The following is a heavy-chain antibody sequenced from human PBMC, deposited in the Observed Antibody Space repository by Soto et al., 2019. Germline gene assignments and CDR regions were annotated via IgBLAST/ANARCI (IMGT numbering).Heavy chain of an antibody. D-gene: IGHD1-1*01. Sequence: GGSLRLSCVASVFSFSANAMTWFRQAPGKGLEWVSSILHIGDSAYYADSVKGRFTISGDNSKSTLYLQMNSLRAEDTAVYYCARRGLSNNDYWGQGTLVTVSS. CDR1: VFSFSANA. V-gene: IGHV3-23*01. CDR2: ILHIGDSA. J-gene: IGHJ4*02. CDR3: ARRGLSNNDY.